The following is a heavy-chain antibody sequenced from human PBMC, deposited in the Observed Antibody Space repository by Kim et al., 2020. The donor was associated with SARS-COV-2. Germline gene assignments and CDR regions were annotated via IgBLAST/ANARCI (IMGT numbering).Heavy chain of an antibody. Sequence: GGSLRLLCAASGFIFSSFAMNWVRQAPGKGLEWVSGISDSGEKTFYAESVKGRFVISRDNDRETLYLEMSRLRDDDTAVYFCAKVVEDIRRYYYGMDVWGRGTAVTVSS. CDR2: ISDSGEKT. CDR1: GFIFSSFA. CDR3: AKVVEDIRRYYYGMDV. V-gene: IGHV3-23*01. J-gene: IGHJ6*02. D-gene: IGHD3-9*01.